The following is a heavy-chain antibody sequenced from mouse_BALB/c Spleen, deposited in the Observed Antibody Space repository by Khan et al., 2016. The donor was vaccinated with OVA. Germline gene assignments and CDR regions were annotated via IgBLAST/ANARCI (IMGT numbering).Heavy chain of an antibody. D-gene: IGHD2-1*01. CDR2: INPSNGGT. J-gene: IGHJ3*01. CDR3: TRSGYGTFAY. CDR1: GYSFTSYY. V-gene: IGHV1S81*02. Sequence: VELVESGAELVKPGASVRLSCKASGYSFTSYYLYWVKQRPGQGLEWIGDINPSNGGTNFNEKFKNKATLTVDKSSNTAYMQLSSLTSEDSAVYYCTRSGYGTFAYWGQGTLVTVSA.